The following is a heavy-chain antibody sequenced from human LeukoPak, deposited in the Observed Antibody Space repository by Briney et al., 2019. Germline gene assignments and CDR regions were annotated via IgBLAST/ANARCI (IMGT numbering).Heavy chain of an antibody. CDR1: GFTVSRNY. D-gene: IGHD3-10*01. J-gene: IGHJ4*02. CDR3: ATDVRYVSA. V-gene: IGHV3-66*01. CDR2: IYSDGST. Sequence: GGSLTLSCAASGFTVSRNYMTWVRQAPGKGLEWVSVIYSDGSTFYTDSVKGRFTISRDNSKNTLYLQMNSLRVEDTAVYYCATDVRYVSAWGPGTLLTVSS.